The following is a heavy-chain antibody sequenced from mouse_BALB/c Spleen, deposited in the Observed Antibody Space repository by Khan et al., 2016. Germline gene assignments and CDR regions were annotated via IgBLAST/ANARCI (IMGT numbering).Heavy chain of an antibody. D-gene: IGHD2-5*01. Sequence: QVQLQQPGAELVKAGASVKMSCKASGYTFTSYWMHWVKQRLGQGLEWFAETNPTNGRTYYNETFKSKATLTVDTSSSTAYMLLSGPTFEDSAVYYCARSKKRGATYFDYWGQGTTLTVSS. V-gene: IGHV1S81*02. CDR2: TNPTNGRT. CDR1: GYTFTSYW. J-gene: IGHJ2*01. CDR3: ARSKKRGATYFDY.